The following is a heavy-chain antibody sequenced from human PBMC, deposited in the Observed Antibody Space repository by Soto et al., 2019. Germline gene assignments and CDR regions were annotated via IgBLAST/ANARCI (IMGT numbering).Heavy chain of an antibody. CDR2: IIPIFGTA. J-gene: IGHJ4*02. CDR1: GGTFSSYA. CDR3: ARDKYDILTGYYKKPLDY. Sequence: SVKVSCKASGGTFSSYAISLVRQAPGQGLEWMGGIIPIFGTANYAQKFQGRVTITADESTSTAYMELSSLRSEDTAVYYCARDKYDILTGYYKKPLDYWGQGTLVTVSS. V-gene: IGHV1-69*13. D-gene: IGHD3-9*01.